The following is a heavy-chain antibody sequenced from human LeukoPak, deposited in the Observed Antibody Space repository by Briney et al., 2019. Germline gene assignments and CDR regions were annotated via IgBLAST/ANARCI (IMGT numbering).Heavy chain of an antibody. CDR2: ISAYSGST. D-gene: IGHD6-19*01. V-gene: IGHV1-18*01. J-gene: IGHJ3*02. CDR3: ARGLQENLAWLQAFSAFDI. CDR1: GGTFSSYG. Sequence: ASVKVSCKASGGTFSSYGISWVRQAPGQGLEWMGWISAYSGSTDYAQKLQGRVTMTTDTSTSTAYMELRSLRSDDTAVYYCARGLQENLAWLQAFSAFDIWRQGTIVTVSS.